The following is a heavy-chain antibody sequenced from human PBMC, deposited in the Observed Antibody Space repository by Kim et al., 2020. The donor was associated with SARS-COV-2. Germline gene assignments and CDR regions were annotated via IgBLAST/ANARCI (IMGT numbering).Heavy chain of an antibody. D-gene: IGHD6-13*01. CDR1: SGSFSGYY. V-gene: IGHV4-34*01. CDR3: ARGRYSSSWYGPRNWFDP. J-gene: IGHJ5*02. Sequence: SETLSLTCAVYSGSFSGYYWSWIRQPPGKGLEWIGEINHSGSTNYNPSLKSRVTISVDTSKNQFSLKLSSVTAADTAVYYCARGRYSSSWYGPRNWFDPWGQGTLVTVSS. CDR2: INHSGST.